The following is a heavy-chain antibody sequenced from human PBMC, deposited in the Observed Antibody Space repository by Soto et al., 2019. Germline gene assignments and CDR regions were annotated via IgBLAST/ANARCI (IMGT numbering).Heavy chain of an antibody. CDR2: IGSKTNIYAT. CDR1: GFTLIGSY. CDR3: SSLNTFMVSGPDFFHI. Sequence: GGSLRLSCAASGFTLIGSYVDWVRQASGKGLEWVGRIGSKTNIYATAYVAAVKGRFAISRDDSKNTAYLEMNALKIEDTALYYCSSLNTFMVSGPDFFHIWGQGKMVTVS. D-gene: IGHD5-18*01. V-gene: IGHV3-73*01. J-gene: IGHJ3*02.